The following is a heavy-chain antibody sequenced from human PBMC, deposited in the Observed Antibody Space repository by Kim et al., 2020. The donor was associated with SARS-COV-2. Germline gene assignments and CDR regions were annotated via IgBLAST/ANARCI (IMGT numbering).Heavy chain of an antibody. D-gene: IGHD2-2*01. V-gene: IGHV3-30*07. J-gene: IGHJ5*02. Sequence: KGRFTISRDNSKNTLYLQMNSLRAEDTAVYYCARDPGYCSSTSCYGWFDPWGQGTLVTVSS. CDR3: ARDPGYCSSTSCYGWFDP.